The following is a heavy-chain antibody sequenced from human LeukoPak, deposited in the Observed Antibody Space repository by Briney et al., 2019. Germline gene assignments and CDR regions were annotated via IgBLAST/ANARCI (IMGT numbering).Heavy chain of an antibody. CDR1: GGTFSSYA. CDR3: ATSSLPGGATTFDY. V-gene: IGHV1-24*01. CDR2: FDPEDGET. J-gene: IGHJ4*02. Sequence: ASVKVSCKASGGTFSSYAISWVRQAPGKGLEWMGGFDPEDGETIYAQKFQGRVTMTEDTSTDTAYMELSSLRSEDTAVYYCATSSLPGGATTFDYWGQGTLVTVSS. D-gene: IGHD1-26*01.